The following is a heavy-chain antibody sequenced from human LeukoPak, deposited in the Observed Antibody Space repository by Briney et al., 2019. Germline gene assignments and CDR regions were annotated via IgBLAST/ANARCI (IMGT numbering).Heavy chain of an antibody. CDR1: GFTVSSNY. CDR3: TRDDDY. V-gene: IGHV3-53*01. J-gene: IGHJ4*02. CDR2: IYSGGST. Sequence: PGGSLRLFCAASGFTVSSNYMSWVRQAPGKGLEWISVIYSGGSTFYAASVKGRFTISRDNFKNTLFLQMNSLRAEDTAVYYCTRDDDYWGQGTLVTVSS.